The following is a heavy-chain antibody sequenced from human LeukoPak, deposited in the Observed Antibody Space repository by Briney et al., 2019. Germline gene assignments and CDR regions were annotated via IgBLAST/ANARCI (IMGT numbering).Heavy chain of an antibody. CDR3: ASPVPRRYYYDSSGPFDY. CDR2: IYYSGST. D-gene: IGHD3-22*01. Sequence: SQTLSLTCSVSGGSISSSSYYWGWIRQPPGKGLEWIGSIYYSGSTYYNPSLKSRVTISVDTSKNQFSLKLSSVTAADTAVYYCASPVPRRYYYDSSGPFDYWGQGTLVTVSS. CDR1: GGSISSSSYY. V-gene: IGHV4-39*07. J-gene: IGHJ4*02.